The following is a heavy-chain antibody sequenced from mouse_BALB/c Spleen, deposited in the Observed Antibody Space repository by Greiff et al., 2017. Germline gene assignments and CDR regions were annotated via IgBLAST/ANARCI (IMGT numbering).Heavy chain of an antibody. CDR2: ISSGSSTI. Sequence: EVKLMESGGGLVQPGGSRKLSCAASGFTFSSFGMHWVRQAPEKGLEWVAYISSGSSTIYYADTVKGRFTISRDNPKNTLFLQMTSLRSEDTAMYYCARGEAWFAYWGQGTLVTVSA. V-gene: IGHV5-17*02. CDR1: GFTFSSFG. D-gene: IGHD2-13*01. CDR3: ARGEAWFAY. J-gene: IGHJ3*01.